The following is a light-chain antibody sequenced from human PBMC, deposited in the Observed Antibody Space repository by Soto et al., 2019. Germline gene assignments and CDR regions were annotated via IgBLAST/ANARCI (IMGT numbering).Light chain of an antibody. J-gene: IGKJ3*01. CDR2: GAS. CDR3: QKYDSAPFI. V-gene: IGKV1-27*01. Sequence: DVQMTQSPSSLYASVGDRVTITCRASRGVGNSLAWYQQKPGKVPTLLIYGASTLESGVPSRFSGSGSGTFFTLIINSLQPDDVATYYCQKYDSAPFIFGHGSKVNLK. CDR1: RGVGNS.